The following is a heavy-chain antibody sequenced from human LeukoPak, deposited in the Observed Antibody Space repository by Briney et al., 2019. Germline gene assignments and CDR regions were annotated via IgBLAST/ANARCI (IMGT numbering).Heavy chain of an antibody. CDR1: GFTFDDYA. CDR2: ISWNSGSI. V-gene: IGHV3-9*01. J-gene: IGHJ4*02. CDR3: AKDMHDYGDYYFDY. Sequence: GRSLRLSCAASGFTFDDYAMHWVRQAPVKGLEWVSGISWNSGSIGYADSVKGRFTISRDNAKNSLYLQMNSLRAEDTALYYCAKDMHDYGDYYFDYWGQGTLVTVSS. D-gene: IGHD4-17*01.